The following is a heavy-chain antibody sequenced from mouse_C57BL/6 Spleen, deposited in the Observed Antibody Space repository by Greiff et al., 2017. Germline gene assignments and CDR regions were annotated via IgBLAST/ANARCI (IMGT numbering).Heavy chain of an antibody. CDR2: IWRGGST. D-gene: IGHD3-2*02. J-gene: IGHJ3*01. Sequence: QVHVKQSGPGLVQPSQSLSITCTVSGFSLTSYGVHWVRQSPGKGLEWLGVIWRGGSTDYNAAFMSRLSITKDNSKSQVFFKMNSLQADDTAIYYCASQSVGDSSGYVGAYWGQGTLVTVSA. CDR1: GFSLTSYG. CDR3: ASQSVGDSSGYVGAY. V-gene: IGHV2-5*01.